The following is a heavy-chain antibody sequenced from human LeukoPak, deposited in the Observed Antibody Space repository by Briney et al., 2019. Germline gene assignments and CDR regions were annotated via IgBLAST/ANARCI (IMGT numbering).Heavy chain of an antibody. V-gene: IGHV1-18*01. J-gene: IGHJ6*02. D-gene: IGHD7-27*01. CDR1: GYTFTSYD. CDR3: ARGNTVSLPGDRRAWYYGMDV. CDR2: ISAYNGNT. Sequence: ASVKVSCKASGYTFTSYDISWVRQAPGQGLEWMGWISAYNGNTNYAQKLQGRVTMTTDTSTSTAYMELRSLRSDDTAVYYCARGNTVSLPGDRRAWYYGMDVWGQGTTVTVFS.